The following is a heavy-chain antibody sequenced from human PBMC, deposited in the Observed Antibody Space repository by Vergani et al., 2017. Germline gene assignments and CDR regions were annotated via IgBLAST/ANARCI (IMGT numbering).Heavy chain of an antibody. D-gene: IGHD2-15*01. Sequence: QVQLQQWGAGLLKPSETLSLTCAVYGGSFSGYYWSWIRQPPGKGLEWIGRIHTRGSTNYNPSLKSRVTMSEDTSKNQFSLNLTSVTAADTAVYFCARGSCLGGSCYKPLFDYWGQGILVTVST. V-gene: IGHV4-59*10. CDR2: IHTRGST. CDR1: GGSFSGYY. CDR3: ARGSCLGGSCYKPLFDY. J-gene: IGHJ4*02.